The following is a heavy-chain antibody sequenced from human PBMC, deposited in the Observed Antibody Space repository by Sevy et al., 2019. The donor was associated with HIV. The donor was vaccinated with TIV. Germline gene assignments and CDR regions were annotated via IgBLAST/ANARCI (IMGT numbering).Heavy chain of an antibody. J-gene: IGHJ6*02. CDR2: ISTSGGNR. CDR1: GFIFSSFE. CDR3: AKRGGQYDLGMDV. V-gene: IGHV3-48*03. D-gene: IGHD1-1*01. Sequence: GGSLRLSCAASGFIFSSFEMNWVRQAPGKGLEWVSSISTSGGNRYYADSLKGRVTISRDNAKKSLYLQMNSLRAEDTAIYFCAKRGGQYDLGMDVWGQGTTVTVSS.